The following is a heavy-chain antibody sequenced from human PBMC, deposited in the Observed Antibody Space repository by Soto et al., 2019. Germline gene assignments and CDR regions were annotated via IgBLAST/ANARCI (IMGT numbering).Heavy chain of an antibody. CDR1: DESFRDYW. Sequence: QVQLQQWGAGLLKPSETLSLTCSVYDESFRDYWWAWFRQPPGEGLEWIGEINHGGSPNYNPSLKSRVTISVDTSKNHLYLTLYSVTAADTALYYCARAGGRCSTGVCYGADYWGQGTLVTVSS. V-gene: IGHV4-34*02. CDR3: ARAGGRCSTGVCYGADY. CDR2: INHGGSP. J-gene: IGHJ4*02. D-gene: IGHD2-8*01.